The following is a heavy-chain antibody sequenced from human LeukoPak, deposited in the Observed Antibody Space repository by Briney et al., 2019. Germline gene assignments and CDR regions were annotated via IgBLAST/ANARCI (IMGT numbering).Heavy chain of an antibody. J-gene: IGHJ6*02. D-gene: IGHD6-6*01. Sequence: SETLSLTCTVSVGSIISSSYYWVWIRQSPGKGLEWIGTIYYSGNTYYNPSLKSRVTISVDTSKNQFSLQLTSATAADTAVYYCARSDSSSSLVLGSYYGMDVWGQGTTVTVSS. V-gene: IGHV4-39*01. CDR2: IYYSGNT. CDR1: VGSIISSSYY. CDR3: ARSDSSSSLVLGSYYGMDV.